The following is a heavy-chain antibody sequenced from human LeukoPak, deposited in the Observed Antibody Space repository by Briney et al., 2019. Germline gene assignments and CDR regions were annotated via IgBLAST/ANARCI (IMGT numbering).Heavy chain of an antibody. V-gene: IGHV4-59*01. J-gene: IGHJ4*02. D-gene: IGHD6-13*01. CDR1: GGSISSYY. CDR3: ARGVYIAAAQYGY. Sequence: SETLSLTCTVSGGSISSYYWSWIRQPPGKGLEWVGYIYYSGTTNYNPSLKSRVTISVDTSKNQFSLKLSSVTAADTAVYYCARGVYIAAAQYGYWGQGTLVSVSS. CDR2: IYYSGTT.